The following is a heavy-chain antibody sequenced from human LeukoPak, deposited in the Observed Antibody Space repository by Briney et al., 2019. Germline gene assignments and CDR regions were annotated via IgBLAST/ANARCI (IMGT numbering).Heavy chain of an antibody. Sequence: PSETLSLTCAVYGGSFSGYYWSWIRQPPGKGLEWIGEINHSGSTNYNPSLKSRVTISVDTSKNQFSLKLTSVTAADTAVYSCARFVRGGASLGGFAPGGREP. V-gene: IGHV4-34*01. CDR1: GGSFSGYY. D-gene: IGHD3-16*01. J-gene: IGHJ5*02. CDR2: INHSGST. CDR3: ARFVRGGASLGGFAP.